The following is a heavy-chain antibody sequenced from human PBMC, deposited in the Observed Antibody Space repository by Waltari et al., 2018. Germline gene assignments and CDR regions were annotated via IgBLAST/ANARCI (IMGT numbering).Heavy chain of an antibody. V-gene: IGHV4-61*02. Sequence: QVQLQESGSGLVTPSQTLSLTCTVSAGSISSNTYYWSWIRQPAGKGLEWIGRIDISGGTSSNPSRKSGATISVDTSKSQFSLKLSAVTAADTAVYYCARGRMVVTARLYGMDVWGQGTTVTVSS. D-gene: IGHD2-21*02. J-gene: IGHJ6*02. CDR1: AGSISSNTYY. CDR3: ARGRMVVTARLYGMDV. CDR2: IDISGGT.